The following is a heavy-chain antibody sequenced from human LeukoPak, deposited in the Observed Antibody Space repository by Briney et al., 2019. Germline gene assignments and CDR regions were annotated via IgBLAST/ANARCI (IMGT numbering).Heavy chain of an antibody. CDR1: GFSFSGSY. CDR3: TILNSRDDY. D-gene: IGHD2-15*01. CDR2: IKSKTSGGTA. J-gene: IGHJ4*02. V-gene: IGHV3-15*01. Sequence: KPGGSLRLSCAGSGFSFSGSYMGWVRQAPGKGLEWVGRIKSKTSGGTADYAAPLNGRFTISRDDSENTLHLQMSGLKTEDTAVYYFTILNSRDDYWGQGTVVTVSS.